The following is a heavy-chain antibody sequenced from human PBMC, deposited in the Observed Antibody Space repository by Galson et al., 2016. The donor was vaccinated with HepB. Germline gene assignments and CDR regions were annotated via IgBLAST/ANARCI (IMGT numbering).Heavy chain of an antibody. D-gene: IGHD3-22*01. J-gene: IGHJ4*02. Sequence: SLRLSCAASGFTFSSHAMHWVRQAPGKGLEWVAVISYDGSNKYYADSVKGRFTISRDNSKNTLYLQMNSLRAGDTAVYYCTRDALTYYYDSTDYYIDYWGQGTLVTVSS. CDR2: ISYDGSNK. CDR3: TRDALTYYYDSTDYYIDY. V-gene: IGHV3-30-3*01. CDR1: GFTFSSHA.